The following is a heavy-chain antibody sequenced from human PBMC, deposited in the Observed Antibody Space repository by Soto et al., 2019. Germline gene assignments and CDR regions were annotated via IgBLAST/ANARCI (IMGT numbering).Heavy chain of an antibody. Sequence: QVQLLQSGAEVKKPGSSVTVSCKASGATFSSFAFSWVRQAPGQGLEWMGVIIPIFDTISYAQKFQGRVTITADESTRTAYMELNSLTSDDTAVYYCASPLKWSGYYIAFDYWGQGTLVIVSS. V-gene: IGHV1-69*01. CDR1: GATFSSFA. CDR2: IIPIFDTI. D-gene: IGHD3-3*01. CDR3: ASPLKWSGYYIAFDY. J-gene: IGHJ4*02.